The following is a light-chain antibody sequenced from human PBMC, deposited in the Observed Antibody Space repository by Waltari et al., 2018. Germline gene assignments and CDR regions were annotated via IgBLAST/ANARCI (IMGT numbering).Light chain of an antibody. CDR1: QSISSY. CDR2: AAS. V-gene: IGKV1-39*01. CDR3: QQSYSTPPVT. Sequence: DIQMTQSPSSLSASVGDRVTITCRSSQSISSYLNWYQQKPGKAHKLRIYAASSLQIGVPSRFSGSVSGTDFTLTISSLEPEDFATYYCQQSYSTPPVTFGQGTPLELK. J-gene: IGKJ2*01.